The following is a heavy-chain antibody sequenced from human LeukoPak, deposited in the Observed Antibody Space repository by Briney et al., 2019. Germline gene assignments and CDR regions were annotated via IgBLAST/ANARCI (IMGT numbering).Heavy chain of an antibody. V-gene: IGHV1-69*04. CDR1: GGTFSSYA. CDR3: ARGADFWSGYNDY. Sequence: SVKVSCKTSGGTFSSYAISWVRQAPGQGLEWMGRIIPILSIANYAQKFQGRVTITADKSTSTAYMELSSLRSEDTAVYYCARGADFWSGYNDYWGQGTLVSVSS. J-gene: IGHJ4*02. CDR2: IIPILSIA. D-gene: IGHD3-3*01.